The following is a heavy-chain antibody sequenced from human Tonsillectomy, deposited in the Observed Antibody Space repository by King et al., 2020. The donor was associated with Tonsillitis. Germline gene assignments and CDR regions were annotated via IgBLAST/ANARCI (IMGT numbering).Heavy chain of an antibody. Sequence: VQLVESGGGLVQPGGSLRLSCAASGFTFSTYSMNWVRQAPGKGLEWISYIHSSGDPISYADSVKGRFTISRDDAKNSLYLQMNSLRDEDTAVYYCVRVLRSGNHDVHFAYWGQGTQVTVSS. CDR1: GFTFSTYS. D-gene: IGHD2-15*01. CDR3: VRVLRSGNHDVHFAY. CDR2: IHSSGDPI. V-gene: IGHV3-48*02. J-gene: IGHJ4*02.